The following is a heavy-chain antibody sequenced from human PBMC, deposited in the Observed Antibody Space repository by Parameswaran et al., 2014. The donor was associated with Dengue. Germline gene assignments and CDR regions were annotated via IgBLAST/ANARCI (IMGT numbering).Heavy chain of an antibody. D-gene: IGHD2-21*02. J-gene: IGHJ4*02. CDR2: ISYDGSNK. CDR3: AREGLATVAVTASFFDY. Sequence: WIRQPPGKGLEWVAVISYDGSNKYYADSVKDRFTISRDNSKNTVYLQMNSLRAEDTAVYYCAREGLATVAVTASFFDYWGQGTLVTVSS. V-gene: IGHV3-30*14.